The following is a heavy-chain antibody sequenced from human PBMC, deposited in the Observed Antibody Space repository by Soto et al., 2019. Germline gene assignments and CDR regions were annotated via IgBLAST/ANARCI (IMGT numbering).Heavy chain of an antibody. CDR3: AKDWVGRSNRYQLDY. CDR1: IFTFSDYG. Sequence: PGGSLRLSCAASIFTFSDYGMHLVRQSPGKGLEWVAGISHGATRKSYSDSVKGRFIISRDNSKKMLYLQLNSLRREDTAVYYCAKDWVGRSNRYQLDYWGRGTMVTVSS. D-gene: IGHD4-4*01. V-gene: IGHV3-30*18. J-gene: IGHJ4*02. CDR2: ISHGATRK.